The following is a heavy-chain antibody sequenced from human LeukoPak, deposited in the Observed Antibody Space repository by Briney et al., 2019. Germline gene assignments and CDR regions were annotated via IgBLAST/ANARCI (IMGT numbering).Heavy chain of an antibody. J-gene: IGHJ6*03. V-gene: IGHV3-23*01. CDR3: AKDWRRIVVVGPITRHGNYMDV. Sequence: GGSLRLSCAASGFIFSSYSMNWVHQAPGKGLEWVSAISGSGGSTYYADSLKGRFTISRDNSKNTLYLQMNSLRPEDTAVYYCAKDWRRIVVVGPITRHGNYMDVWGKGTTVTISS. CDR2: ISGSGGST. CDR1: GFIFSSYS. D-gene: IGHD2-15*01.